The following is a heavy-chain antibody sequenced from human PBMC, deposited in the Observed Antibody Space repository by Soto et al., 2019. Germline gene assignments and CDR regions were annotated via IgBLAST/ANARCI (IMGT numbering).Heavy chain of an antibody. J-gene: IGHJ6*02. V-gene: IGHV1-69*01. Sequence: QVQLVQSGAEVKKPGSSVKVSCKASGGTFSSYAISWVRQAPGQGLEWMGAIIPIFGTANYAQKFQGRVTITADESTSTAYMELSSLRSEDTAVYYCASEVAATYYYYYGMDVWGQGTTVTVSS. CDR3: ASEVAATYYYYYGMDV. D-gene: IGHD2-15*01. CDR1: GGTFSSYA. CDR2: IIPIFGTA.